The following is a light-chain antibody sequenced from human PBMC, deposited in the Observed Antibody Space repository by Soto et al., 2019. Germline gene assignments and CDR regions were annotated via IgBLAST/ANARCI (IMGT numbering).Light chain of an antibody. J-gene: IGKJ4*01. CDR3: QQYGSTPLA. V-gene: IGKV3-20*01. CDR1: QSVRNNY. Sequence: EIVLTQSPDTLSLSPGERATLSCRASQSVRNNYLAWYQQKPGQAPRFLIYDASSRATGIPDRFSGSGSGTDVSLTNDRLEPEEFWVYYFQQYGSTPLAFSGGAKVDIE. CDR2: DAS.